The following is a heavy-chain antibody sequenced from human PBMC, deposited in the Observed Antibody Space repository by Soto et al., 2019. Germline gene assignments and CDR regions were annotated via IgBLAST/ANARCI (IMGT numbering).Heavy chain of an antibody. V-gene: IGHV4-34*01. J-gene: IGHJ4*02. CDR3: ARGSVAAAGIGGFDY. Sequence: SETLSLTYAVYGGPSSGSSWTWSPHPPGKGLEWIGEINHSGSTNYNPSLKSRVTISVDTSKNQFSLKLSSVTAADTAVYYCARGSVAAAGIGGFDYWGQGTLVTVSS. CDR1: GGPSSGSS. CDR2: INHSGST. D-gene: IGHD6-13*01.